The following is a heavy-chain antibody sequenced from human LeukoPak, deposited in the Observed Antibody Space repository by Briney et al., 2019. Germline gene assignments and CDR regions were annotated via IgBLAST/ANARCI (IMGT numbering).Heavy chain of an antibody. V-gene: IGHV3-48*01. J-gene: IGHJ3*02. CDR1: GFTFSSYS. CDR2: ISSSSRTI. Sequence: GGSLRLSCAASGFTFSSYSMNSVRQAPGKGLGWGSYISSSSRTIYYADTVNGRFTISRDNAMNSLYQQMNSLTAEDTAVYYCARDEVVPAASYAFDIWGEGTMVTVSS. D-gene: IGHD2-2*01. CDR3: ARDEVVPAASYAFDI.